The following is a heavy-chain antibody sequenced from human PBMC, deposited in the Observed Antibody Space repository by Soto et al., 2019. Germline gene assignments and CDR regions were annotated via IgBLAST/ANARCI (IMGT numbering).Heavy chain of an antibody. CDR1: GGSVSSGDYY. CDR2: IYNSGNT. Sequence: PSETLSLTCTVSGGSVSSGDYYLIWIRQPPRKGLEWIGYIYNSGNTYYNPSLKSRITISVDTSKNQFSLKLSSVTAADTAVYYCATAVARSGACYNPDYWGQGLLVTVSS. D-gene: IGHD3-10*01. V-gene: IGHV4-30-4*01. J-gene: IGHJ4*02. CDR3: ATAVARSGACYNPDY.